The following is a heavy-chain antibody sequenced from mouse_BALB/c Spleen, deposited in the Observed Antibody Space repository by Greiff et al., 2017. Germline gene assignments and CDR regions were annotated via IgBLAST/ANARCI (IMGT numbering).Heavy chain of an antibody. V-gene: IGHV5-6*03. J-gene: IGHJ3*01. CDR3: ARGYYGSEAWFAY. D-gene: IGHD1-1*01. CDR2: ISDGGSYT. CDR1: GFTFSSYA. Sequence: EVMLVESGGGLVKPGGSLKLSCAASGFTFSSYAMSWVRQTPEKRLEWVATISDGGSYTYYPDSVKGRFTISRDNAKNNLYLQMSSLKSEDTAMYYCARGYYGSEAWFAYWGQGTLVTVSA.